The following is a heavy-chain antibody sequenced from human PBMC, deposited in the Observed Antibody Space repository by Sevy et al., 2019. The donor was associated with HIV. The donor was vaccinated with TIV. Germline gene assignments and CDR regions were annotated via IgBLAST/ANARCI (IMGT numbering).Heavy chain of an antibody. CDR3: AKEDVVVPVSDYGLDV. V-gene: IGHV3-23*01. D-gene: IGHD2-2*01. J-gene: IGHJ6*02. CDR2: ISRSGGRT. Sequence: GGSLRLSCAASGFTFSNYAMSWVRQAPGKGLEWVSSISRSGGRTYYADSGKGRFTISRDNSKNTQYLQMNSLRAEETAVYYCAKEDVVVPVSDYGLDVWGQGTTVTVSS. CDR1: GFTFSNYA.